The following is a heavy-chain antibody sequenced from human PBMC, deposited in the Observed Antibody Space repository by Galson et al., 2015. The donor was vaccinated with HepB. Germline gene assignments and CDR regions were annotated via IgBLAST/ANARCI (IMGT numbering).Heavy chain of an antibody. CDR1: GYTFTSYG. Sequence: SVKVSCKASGYTFTSYGISWVRQAPGQGLEWMGCISAYNGYTKYAQKLQGRVTMTTDTSTSTAYMELRSLRSDDTAVYYCARNGYRGYDSDYYYYYGMDVWGQGTTVTVSS. V-gene: IGHV1-18*04. CDR3: ARNGYRGYDSDYYYYYGMDV. D-gene: IGHD5-12*01. J-gene: IGHJ6*02. CDR2: ISAYNGYT.